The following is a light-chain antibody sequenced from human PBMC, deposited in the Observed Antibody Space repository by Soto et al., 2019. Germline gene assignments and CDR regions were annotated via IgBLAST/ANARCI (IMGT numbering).Light chain of an antibody. J-gene: IGLJ2*01. CDR3: SSYAGSNRGV. CDR1: SSDVGGDNY. CDR2: EVS. V-gene: IGLV2-8*01. Sequence: QSALTQPPSASGSPGQSVTISCTGTSSDVGGDNYVSWYQQHPGKAPKLMIYEVSKRPSGVPDRFSGSKSGNTASLTVSGLQAEDEADYYCSSYAGSNRGVFGGGTKVTVL.